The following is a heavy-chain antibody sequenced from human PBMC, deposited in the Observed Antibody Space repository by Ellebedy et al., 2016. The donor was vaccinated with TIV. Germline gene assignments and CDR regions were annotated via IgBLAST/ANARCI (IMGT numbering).Heavy chain of an antibody. CDR1: GFTFSSYD. Sequence: GGSLRLSCAASGFTFSSYDMHWVRQGTGKGLEWVSAIGTAGDTYYPGSVKGRFTISRENAKNSLYLQLTSLRAEATAVYYCARVRFGDTAVDYWGQGTLVTVSS. V-gene: IGHV3-13*01. CDR3: ARVRFGDTAVDY. D-gene: IGHD2-21*01. CDR2: IGTAGDT. J-gene: IGHJ4*03.